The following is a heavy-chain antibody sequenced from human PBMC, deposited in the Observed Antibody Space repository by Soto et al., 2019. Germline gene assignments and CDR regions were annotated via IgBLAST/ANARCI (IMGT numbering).Heavy chain of an antibody. CDR1: GFTFSSYG. V-gene: IGHV3-30*18. J-gene: IGHJ4*02. Sequence: HPGGSLRLSCAASGFTFSSYGMHWVRQAPGKGLEWVAVISYDGSNKYYADSVKGRFTISRDNSKNTLYLQMNSLRAEDTAVYYCAKDAGYCSGGSCHNFDYWGQGTLVTVSS. D-gene: IGHD2-15*01. CDR2: ISYDGSNK. CDR3: AKDAGYCSGGSCHNFDY.